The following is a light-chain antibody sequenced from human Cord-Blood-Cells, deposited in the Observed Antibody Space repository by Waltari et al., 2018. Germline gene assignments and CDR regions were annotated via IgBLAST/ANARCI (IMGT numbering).Light chain of an antibody. J-gene: IGKJ3*01. CDR2: GAS. CDR3: QQYGSSPFT. V-gene: IGKV3-20*01. CDR1: QSVSSSC. Sequence: DTVLTQSLGTLSFSPGERATLSCRASQSVSSSCLAWYQQKPGQATRLLIYGASSRATGIPDRFSGSGSGTDFTLTISRLEPEDFAVYYCQQYGSSPFTFGPGTKVDIK.